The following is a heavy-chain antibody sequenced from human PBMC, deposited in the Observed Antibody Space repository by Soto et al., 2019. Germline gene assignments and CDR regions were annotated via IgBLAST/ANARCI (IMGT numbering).Heavy chain of an antibody. V-gene: IGHV4-30-4*01. Sequence: QVQLQESGPGLVKPSQTLSLTCTVSGGSISSGDYYWSWIRQPPGKGLEWIGYIYYSGSTYYNPSLKSRVTISVDTSKNQFSLKLSSVTAADTAVYYCARDLVPGITGTTGWFDPWGQGTLVTVSS. CDR3: ARDLVPGITGTTGWFDP. CDR2: IYYSGST. J-gene: IGHJ5*02. D-gene: IGHD1-7*01. CDR1: GGSISSGDYY.